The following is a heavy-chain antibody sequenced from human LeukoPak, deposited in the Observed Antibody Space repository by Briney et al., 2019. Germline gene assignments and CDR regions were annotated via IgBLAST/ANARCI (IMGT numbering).Heavy chain of an antibody. J-gene: IGHJ4*02. Sequence: GXSFXXYYWTWIRQPPGKGLEWIGEINHSGSTNYNPSLKTRVTISVDTSKNQFSLNLSSVTAADTAMYYCARRYSSSWGHLDYWGQGTLVTVSS. CDR3: ARRYSSSWGHLDY. CDR1: GXSFXXYY. V-gene: IGHV4-34*01. CDR2: INHSGST. D-gene: IGHD6-13*01.